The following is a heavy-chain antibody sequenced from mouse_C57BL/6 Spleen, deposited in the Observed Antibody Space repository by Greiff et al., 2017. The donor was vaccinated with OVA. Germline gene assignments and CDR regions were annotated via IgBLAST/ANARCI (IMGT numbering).Heavy chain of an antibody. CDR2: INPGSGGT. CDR3: ARGGTTVVPFDY. Sequence: VQLQESGAELVRPGTSVKVSCKASGYAFTNYLIEWVKQRPGQGLEWIGVINPGSGGTNYNEKFKGKATLTADKSSSTAYMQLSSLTSEDSAVYFCARGGTTVVPFDYWGQGTTLTVSS. CDR1: GYAFTNYL. D-gene: IGHD1-1*01. J-gene: IGHJ2*01. V-gene: IGHV1-54*01.